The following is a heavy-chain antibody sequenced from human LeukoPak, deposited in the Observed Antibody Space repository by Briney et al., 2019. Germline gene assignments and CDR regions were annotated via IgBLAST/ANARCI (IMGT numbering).Heavy chain of an antibody. J-gene: IGHJ5*02. CDR2: IYTSGST. D-gene: IGHD4-11*01. V-gene: IGHV4-61*02. CDR1: GGSINSGNYY. CDR3: ARDLDYPPYNWFDP. Sequence: SETLSVTCTVSGGSINSGNYYWSWIRQPAGKGLEWIGRIYTSGSTNYNPSHKGRVTVSLDTSKNQFSLKLSSVTAADTAVYYCARDLDYPPYNWFDPWGQGTLVTASS.